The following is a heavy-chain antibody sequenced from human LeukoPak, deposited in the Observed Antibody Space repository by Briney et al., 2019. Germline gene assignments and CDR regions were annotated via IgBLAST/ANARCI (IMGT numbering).Heavy chain of an antibody. CDR2: ISSSSSTI. CDR1: GFIFSSYG. V-gene: IGHV3-48*01. Sequence: PGGTLRLSCAASGFIFSSYGMNWVRQAPGKGLEWVSYISSSSSTIYYADSVKGRFTISRDNAKNSLYLQMNSLRAEDTALYYCARDMGPKAFDIWGQGTMVTVSS. CDR3: ARDMGPKAFDI. D-gene: IGHD3-10*01. J-gene: IGHJ3*02.